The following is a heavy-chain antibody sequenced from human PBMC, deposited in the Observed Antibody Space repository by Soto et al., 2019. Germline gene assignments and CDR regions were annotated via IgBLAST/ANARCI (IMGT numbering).Heavy chain of an antibody. J-gene: IGHJ4*02. CDR2: IYYSGST. V-gene: IGHV4-59*01. CDR1: GGSISSYY. CDR3: ARVGDHYEFAY. Sequence: ASETLSLTCTVSGGSISSYYWSWIRQPPGKGLEWIGYIYYSGSTNYNPSLKSRVTISVDTSKNQFSLKLSSVTAADTAVYYCARVGDHYEFAYWGQGTLVTVSS. D-gene: IGHD3-10*01.